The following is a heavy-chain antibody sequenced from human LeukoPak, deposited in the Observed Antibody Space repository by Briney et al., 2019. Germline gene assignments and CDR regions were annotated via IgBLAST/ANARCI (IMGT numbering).Heavy chain of an antibody. CDR1: GFTFNSYW. Sequence: GGSLRLSCAASGFTFNSYWMSWVRQAPGKGLEWVATIKQDGSEKYYVDSVKGRFTISRDNDKNPLYLQMNSLRAEDTAVYYCARDEVDIVATIPGYWGQGTLVTVSS. D-gene: IGHD5-12*01. V-gene: IGHV3-7*01. J-gene: IGHJ4*02. CDR2: IKQDGSEK. CDR3: ARDEVDIVATIPGY.